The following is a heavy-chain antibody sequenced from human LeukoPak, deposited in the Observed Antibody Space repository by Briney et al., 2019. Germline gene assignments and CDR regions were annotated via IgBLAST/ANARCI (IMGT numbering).Heavy chain of an antibody. Sequence: GGSLRLSCAASGLPFSSYWMHWVRQPPGKGLVWVSRISSDGSTVYADFVKGRFTISRDNAKDTLYLQMNSLRDEDTAVYYCVGSPGWPGYWGQGTLVTVSS. CDR3: VGSPGWPGY. CDR1: GLPFSSYW. V-gene: IGHV3-74*01. D-gene: IGHD6-19*01. CDR2: ISSDGST. J-gene: IGHJ4*02.